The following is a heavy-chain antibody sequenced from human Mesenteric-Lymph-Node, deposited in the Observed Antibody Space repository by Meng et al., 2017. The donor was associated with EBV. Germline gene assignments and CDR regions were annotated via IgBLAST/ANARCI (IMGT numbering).Heavy chain of an antibody. J-gene: IGHJ4*02. V-gene: IGHV3-53*01. D-gene: IGHD4-17*01. CDR2: IYRGGST. CDR3: ARDYGDYFDY. Sequence: EWQLVVSRGGLTQPGGALRFSGAASGFAVSRNYMSWVRQAPGKGPEWVSVIYRGGSTYYADSVKGRFSISRDNSNNTLYLQMNSLRAEDTAVYYCARDYGDYFDYWGQGTLVTVSS. CDR1: GFAVSRNY.